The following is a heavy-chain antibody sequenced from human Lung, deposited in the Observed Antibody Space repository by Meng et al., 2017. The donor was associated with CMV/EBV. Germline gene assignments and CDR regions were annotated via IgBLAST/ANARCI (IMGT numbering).Heavy chain of an antibody. J-gene: IGHJ4*02. CDR3: VRFSEEYHPGAGSYCISAYGDF. Sequence: GGSLRLSCTGTGFTFRSYSMSWVRQPPGQGLEWVSGISTGGRNIFYADSVTGSFTISRDNAKNSVYLQMDSLRAEDTAVYYCVRFSEEYHPGAGSYCISAYGDFWGQGTLVTVSS. V-gene: IGHV3-21*04. CDR2: ISTGGRNI. CDR1: GFTFRSYS. D-gene: IGHD3-10*01.